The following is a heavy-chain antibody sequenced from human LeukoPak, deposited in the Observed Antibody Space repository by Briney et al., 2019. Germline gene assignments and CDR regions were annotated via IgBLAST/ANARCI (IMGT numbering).Heavy chain of an antibody. CDR2: INSDESIT. CDR1: GFTFSSYW. D-gene: IGHD1-26*01. V-gene: IGHV3-74*01. J-gene: IGHJ4*02. Sequence: GGSLRLSCAASGFTFSSYWMHWVRRAPGKGLVWVSCINSDESITTYADSVKGRFTISRDNAKNTLYLQMNSLRAEDTAVYYCARVKGELNFDYWGQGTLVTVSS. CDR3: ARVKGELNFDY.